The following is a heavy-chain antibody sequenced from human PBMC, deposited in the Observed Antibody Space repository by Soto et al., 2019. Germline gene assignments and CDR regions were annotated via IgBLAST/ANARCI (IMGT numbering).Heavy chain of an antibody. CDR1: GGSITSSY. J-gene: IGHJ6*02. Sequence: SETLSLTCTVSGGSITSSYWSWIRRPPGKGLEWMAYIYDTGISGYTPSTSYNPSLKSRVTMSVDTSNSQFSLKLTSVTAADTAVYYCARGEDAFFYYGLDVWGQGITVTVSS. V-gene: IGHV4-59*01. CDR3: ARGEDAFFYYGLDV. CDR2: IYDTGISGYTPST.